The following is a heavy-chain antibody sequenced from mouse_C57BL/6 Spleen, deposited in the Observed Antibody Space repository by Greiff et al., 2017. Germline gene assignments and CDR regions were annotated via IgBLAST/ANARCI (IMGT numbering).Heavy chain of an antibody. CDR2: LWSGGST. D-gene: IGHD2-3*01. CDR3: ARERGYWDY. J-gene: IGHJ2*01. V-gene: IGHV2-2*01. CDR1: GFSLTSYG. Sequence: VHLVESGPGLVQPSQSLSITCTVSGFSLTSYGVHWVRQSPGKGLEWLGVLWSGGSTDYNAAFISRLSISKDNSNSQVFFKMSSLQADDTAIYYCARERGYWDYWGQGTTLTVSA.